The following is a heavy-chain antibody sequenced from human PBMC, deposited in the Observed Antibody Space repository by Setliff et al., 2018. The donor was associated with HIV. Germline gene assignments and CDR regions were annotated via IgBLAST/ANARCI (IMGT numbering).Heavy chain of an antibody. CDR2: INHSGST. CDR3: ARAHTSSGYWIFDY. CDR1: GGSFSGYY. D-gene: IGHD3-22*01. V-gene: IGHV4-34*01. J-gene: IGHJ4*02. Sequence: PSETLSLTCAVYGGSFSGYYWSWIRQPPGKGLEWIGEINHSGSTNYNPSLKSRVAISVDTSKNQFSLKLSSVTAADTAVYYCARAHTSSGYWIFDYWGQGTLVTVSS.